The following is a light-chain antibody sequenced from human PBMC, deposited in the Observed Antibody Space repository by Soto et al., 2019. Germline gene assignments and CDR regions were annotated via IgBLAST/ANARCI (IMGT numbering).Light chain of an antibody. Sequence: EIVLTQSPGTLSLSPGESATLSCMASQSVGRNYLAWFQNKPGQDPRLVIYDASNRATGVPDRFSGSGSGTDFNLTISRLETEDFAVFYCQHYDSLTITFGQGTRLEIK. CDR2: DAS. CDR3: QHYDSLTIT. V-gene: IGKV3-20*01. CDR1: QSVGRNY. J-gene: IGKJ5*01.